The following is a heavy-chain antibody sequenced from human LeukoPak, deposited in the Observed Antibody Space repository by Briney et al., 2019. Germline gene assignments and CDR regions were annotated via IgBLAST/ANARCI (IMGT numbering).Heavy chain of an antibody. CDR2: INSDGSST. D-gene: IGHD4-23*01. J-gene: IGHJ1*01. V-gene: IGHV3-74*01. Sequence: GGSLRLSCVVSGFTFSSYWMHWVRQAPGKGLVWVSRINSDGSSTSYADSVKGRFTISRDNAKNTLYLQMNSLRAEDTAVYYCAGGGTVVTEYFQHWGQGTLVTVSS. CDR3: AGGGTVVTEYFQH. CDR1: GFTFSSYW.